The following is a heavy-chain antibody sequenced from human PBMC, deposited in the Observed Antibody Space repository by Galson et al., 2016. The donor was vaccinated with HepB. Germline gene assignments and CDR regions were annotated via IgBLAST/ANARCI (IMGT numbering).Heavy chain of an antibody. CDR2: IYYSGST. CDR1: GGSISHYY. V-gene: IGHV4-59*01. D-gene: IGHD2-2*02. Sequence: ETLSLTCSVSGGSISHYYWSWIRQPPGKGLEWIGYIYYSGSTTYNPSLKSRVSMSVDTPKNQFSLRLNSVTAADTAVYYCARGLYCSRTTCYTAPFEYWGQGAPVTVSS. CDR3: ARGLYCSRTTCYTAPFEY. J-gene: IGHJ4*02.